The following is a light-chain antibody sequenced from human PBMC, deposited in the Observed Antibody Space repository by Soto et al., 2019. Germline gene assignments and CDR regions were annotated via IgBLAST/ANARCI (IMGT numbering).Light chain of an antibody. J-gene: IGKJ1*01. Sequence: DIQMTQSPSSLSAYVGDRVTITCRASETISTYLHWYQQKPGKAPKVLISNASRLQSGVPSRFSGSGSGTDFTLNIRGLQPEDSATYFCQQSYPVPPTFGQGTKVDI. CDR3: QQSYPVPPT. CDR1: ETISTY. V-gene: IGKV1-39*01. CDR2: NAS.